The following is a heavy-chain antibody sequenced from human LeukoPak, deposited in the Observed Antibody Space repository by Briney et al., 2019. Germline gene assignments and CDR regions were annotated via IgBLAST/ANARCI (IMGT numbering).Heavy chain of an antibody. CDR1: GFTFSSYA. D-gene: IGHD3-10*01. Sequence: PGGSLRLSCAASGFTFSSYAMSWVRQAPGKGLGWVSAISGSGGSTYYADSVKGRFTISRDNSKNTLYLQMNSLRAEDTAVYYCARSSGSYYYYYYGMDVWGQGTTVTVSS. CDR2: ISGSGGST. V-gene: IGHV3-23*01. CDR3: ARSSGSYYYYYYGMDV. J-gene: IGHJ6*02.